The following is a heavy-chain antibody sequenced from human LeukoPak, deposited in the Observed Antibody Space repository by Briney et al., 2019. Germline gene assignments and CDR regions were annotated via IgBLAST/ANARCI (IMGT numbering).Heavy chain of an antibody. Sequence: GASVKVSCKASGYTFTSYDINWVRQAAGQGLEWMGWMNPNNGNTDYAQKFQDRVTMTRDTSISTAYMELSRLRSDDTAVYYCARAGYYDSSGYYLFDYWGQGTLVTVSS. CDR3: ARAGYYDSSGYYLFDY. J-gene: IGHJ4*02. CDR2: MNPNNGNT. V-gene: IGHV1-8*01. D-gene: IGHD3-22*01. CDR1: GYTFTSYD.